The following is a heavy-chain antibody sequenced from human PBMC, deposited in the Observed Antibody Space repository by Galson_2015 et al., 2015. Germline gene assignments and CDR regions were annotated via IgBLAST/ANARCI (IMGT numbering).Heavy chain of an antibody. J-gene: IGHJ6*02. CDR1: GFSLSTTGVG. D-gene: IGHD3-3*01. CDR2: IYWDDDK. CDR3: AHRSGYYPYYYHYAMDV. Sequence: PALVKPTQTLTLTCTFSGFSLSTTGVGVGWIRQPPGKALEWLALIYWDDDKRYRPSLKSRLTITKDTSKNQVVLTMTNMDPVDTATYYCAHRSGYYPYYYHYAMDVWGQETTVTVSS. V-gene: IGHV2-5*02.